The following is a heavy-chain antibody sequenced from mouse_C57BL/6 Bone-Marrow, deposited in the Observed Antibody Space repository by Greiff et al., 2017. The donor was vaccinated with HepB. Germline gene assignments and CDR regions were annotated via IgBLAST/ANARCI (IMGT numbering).Heavy chain of an antibody. CDR2: IWWDDDK. D-gene: IGHD1-1*01. V-gene: IGHV8-8*01. CDR3: ARIRFHYGSSYWYFDV. Sequence: QVTLKESGPGILQPSQTLSLTCSFSGFSLSTFGMGVGWIRQPSGKGLEWLAHIWWDDDKYYNPALKSRLTISKDTSKNQVFLKIANVDTADTATYYCARIRFHYGSSYWYFDVWGTGTTVTVSS. CDR1: GFSLSTFGMG. J-gene: IGHJ1*03.